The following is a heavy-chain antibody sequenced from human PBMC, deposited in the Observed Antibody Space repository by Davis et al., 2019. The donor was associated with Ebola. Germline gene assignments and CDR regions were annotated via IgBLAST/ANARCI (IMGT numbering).Heavy chain of an antibody. CDR3: ARGRYDSSGLIY. V-gene: IGHV1-18*01. CDR2: ISAYNGNT. Sequence: ASVKVSCKASGYTFTSYAMNWVRQAPGQGLEWMGWISAYNGNTNYAQKLQGRVTMTRDTSTSTVYMELSSLRSEDTAVYYCARGRYDSSGLIYWGQGTLVTVSS. D-gene: IGHD3-22*01. CDR1: GYTFTSYA. J-gene: IGHJ4*02.